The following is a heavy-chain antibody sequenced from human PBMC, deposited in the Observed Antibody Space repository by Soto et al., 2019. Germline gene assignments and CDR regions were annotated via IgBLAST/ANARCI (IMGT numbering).Heavy chain of an antibody. D-gene: IGHD3-10*01. J-gene: IGHJ6*03. V-gene: IGHV3-13*01. CDR1: GFTFSSYD. CDR2: IGTAGDT. CDR3: ARAGYYYGSGSYQRDYYYYYYMDV. Sequence: GGSLRLSCAASGFTFSSYDMHWVRQATGKGLEWVSAIGTAGDTYHPGSVKGRFTISRENAKNSLYLQMNSLRAGDTAVYYCARAGYYYGSGSYQRDYYYYYYMDVWGKGTTVTVSS.